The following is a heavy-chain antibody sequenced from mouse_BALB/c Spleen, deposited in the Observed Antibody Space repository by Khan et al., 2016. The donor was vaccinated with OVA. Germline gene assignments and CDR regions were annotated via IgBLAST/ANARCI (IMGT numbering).Heavy chain of an antibody. V-gene: IGHV1-69*02. J-gene: IGHJ4*01. CDR3: TRSAYRYDGNAMDY. Sequence: QVQLQQPGAELVRPGASVKLSCKTSGYTFTNYWINWVKQRPGQGLEWIGNIYPSDSYTNYNQRFKDKATLTVEKSSRTAYMQISSPTSEDSAVYYCTRSAYRYDGNAMDYWGQGTSVTVSS. D-gene: IGHD2-14*01. CDR1: GYTFTNYW. CDR2: IYPSDSYT.